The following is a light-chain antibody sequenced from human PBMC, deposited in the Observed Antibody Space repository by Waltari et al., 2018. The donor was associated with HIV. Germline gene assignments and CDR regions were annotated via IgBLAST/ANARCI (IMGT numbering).Light chain of an antibody. CDR1: QLFSSDS. CDR2: SAS. J-gene: IGKJ1*01. Sequence: VLTQSPGTLSLSPGESATLSCRPSQLFSSDSVAWYQQRPGQAPTLLIYSASNRATGIPDRFSGSGSGTDFTLTISRLEPEDFAVYYCQQYGSSPRTFGQGTKVEIK. CDR3: QQYGSSPRT. V-gene: IGKV3-20*01.